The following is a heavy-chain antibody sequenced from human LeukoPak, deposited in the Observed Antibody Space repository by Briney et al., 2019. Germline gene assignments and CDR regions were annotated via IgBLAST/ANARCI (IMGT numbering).Heavy chain of an antibody. CDR2: IYHSGTT. Sequence: SETLSLTCTVSGYSLSSGYFWVWIRQPPGKGLEWIGSIYHSGTTYYNPSLKSRVTISVDTSKNQFSLKLSSVTAADTAVYYCARYSGVVVVPAAHYYYGMDVWGQGTTVTVSS. V-gene: IGHV4-38-2*02. CDR3: ARYSGVVVVPAAHYYYGMDV. J-gene: IGHJ6*02. D-gene: IGHD2-2*01. CDR1: GYSLSSGYF.